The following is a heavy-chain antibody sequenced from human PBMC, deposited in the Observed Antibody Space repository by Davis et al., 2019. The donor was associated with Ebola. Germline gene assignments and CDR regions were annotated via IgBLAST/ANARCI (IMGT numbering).Heavy chain of an antibody. Sequence: GGSLRLSCPTSGFTPGTYSMNWVRQAPGKGLEWVSYINSRSNTIYYADSVKGRFTISRDNAKNSLYLQMNSLRDEDTAVYYCARDKRDYGEVDYWGQGTLVTVSS. V-gene: IGHV3-48*02. D-gene: IGHD4-17*01. J-gene: IGHJ4*02. CDR3: ARDKRDYGEVDY. CDR2: INSRSNTI. CDR1: GFTPGTYS.